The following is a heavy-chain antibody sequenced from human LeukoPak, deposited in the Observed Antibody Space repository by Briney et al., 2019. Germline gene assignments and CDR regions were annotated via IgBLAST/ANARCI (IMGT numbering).Heavy chain of an antibody. D-gene: IGHD2-15*01. CDR1: GGSFSGYY. J-gene: IGHJ2*01. V-gene: IGHV4-34*01. Sequence: MASETLSLTCAVYGGSFSGYYWSWIRQPPGKGLEWIGEINHSGSTNYNPSLKSRVTISVDTSKNQFSLKLSSVTAADTAVYYCARGKILGYKSLGYFDLWGRGTPVTVSS. CDR3: ARGKILGYKSLGYFDL. CDR2: INHSGST.